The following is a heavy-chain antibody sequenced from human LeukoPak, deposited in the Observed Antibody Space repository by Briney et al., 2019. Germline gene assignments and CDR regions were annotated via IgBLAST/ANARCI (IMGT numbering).Heavy chain of an antibody. CDR1: GGFISSGAYY. D-gene: IGHD3-3*01. CDR2: IYNSGST. V-gene: IGHV4-31*03. CDR3: ARDRRVTIFGVVTHRWFDP. J-gene: IGHJ5*02. Sequence: PSETLSLTCTVSGGFISSGAYYWSWIRQLPGKGLEWIGYIYNSGSTDYNPPLKSRLTISVDTSKNQFSLKLSSVTAADTAVYYCARDRRVTIFGVVTHRWFDPWGQGTLVTVSS.